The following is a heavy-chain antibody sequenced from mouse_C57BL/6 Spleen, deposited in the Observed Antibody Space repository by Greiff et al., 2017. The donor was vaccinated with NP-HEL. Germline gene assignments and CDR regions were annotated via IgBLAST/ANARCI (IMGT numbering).Heavy chain of an antibody. CDR2: IDPSDSYT. V-gene: IGHV1-69*01. D-gene: IGHD2-1*01. Sequence: QVQLKQPGAELVMPGASVKLSCKASGYTFTSYWMHWVKQRPGQGLEWIGEIDPSDSYTNYNQKFKGKSTLTVDKSSSTAYMQLSSLTSEDSAVYYCSRRHYYGNYVDYAMDYWGQGTSVTVSS. J-gene: IGHJ4*01. CDR1: GYTFTSYW. CDR3: SRRHYYGNYVDYAMDY.